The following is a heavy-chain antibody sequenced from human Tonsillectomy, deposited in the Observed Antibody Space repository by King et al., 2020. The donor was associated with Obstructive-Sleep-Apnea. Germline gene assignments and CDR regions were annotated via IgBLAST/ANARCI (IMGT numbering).Heavy chain of an antibody. Sequence: VQLQQWGAGLLKPSETLSLTCAVYGGSFSGYHWSWIRQPPGKGLEWIGEINHSGSTNYNPSLKSRVTMLVDTSKNQFSLNLSSVTAADTAVYYCARRYYGSGSYSPFDYWGQGKLVTVSS. CDR3: ARRYYGSGSYSPFDY. J-gene: IGHJ4*02. V-gene: IGHV4-34*01. D-gene: IGHD3-10*01. CDR1: GGSFSGYH. CDR2: INHSGST.